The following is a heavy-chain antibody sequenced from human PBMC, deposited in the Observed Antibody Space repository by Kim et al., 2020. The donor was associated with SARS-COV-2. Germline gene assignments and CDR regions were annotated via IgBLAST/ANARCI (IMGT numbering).Heavy chain of an antibody. J-gene: IGHJ6*01. V-gene: IGHV3-72*01. CDR3: ARERSEQTTYYGMDV. CDR2: TRNKANSYTT. Sequence: GGSLRLSCAASGFTFSDHYMDWVRQAPGKGLEWVGRTRNKANSYTTEYAASAKGRFTISRDDSKNSLYLQMNSLKTEDTALYYCARERSEQTTYYGMDV. D-gene: IGHD4-17*01. CDR1: GFTFSDHY.